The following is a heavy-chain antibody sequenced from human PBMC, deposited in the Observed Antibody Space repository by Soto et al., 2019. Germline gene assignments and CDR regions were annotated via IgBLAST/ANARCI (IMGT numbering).Heavy chain of an antibody. V-gene: IGHV4-34*01. CDR2: INHSGST. J-gene: IGHJ5*02. CDR1: GGSFSGYY. CDR3: ASTIAAAALNWFDP. D-gene: IGHD6-13*01. Sequence: PSETLSLTCAVYGGSFSGYYWSWIRQPPGKGLEWIGEINHSGSTNYNPSLKSRVTISVDTSKNQFSLKLSSVTAADTAVYYCASTIAAAALNWFDPWGQGTLVTVSS.